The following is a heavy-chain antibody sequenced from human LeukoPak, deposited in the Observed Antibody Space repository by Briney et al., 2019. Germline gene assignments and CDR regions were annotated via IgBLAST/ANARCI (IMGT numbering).Heavy chain of an antibody. CDR2: VNSDESTT. Sequence: GGSLRLSCASSVFTFSSYWMHWVRQAPGKGLVWVSRVNSDESTTTYADSVKGRFTISRDNAKNTLYLQMNSLRDEDTAVYYCARGIVVAPAATVDYWGQGTLVTVSS. CDR3: ARGIVVAPAATVDY. V-gene: IGHV3-74*01. CDR1: VFTFSSYW. J-gene: IGHJ4*02. D-gene: IGHD2-2*01.